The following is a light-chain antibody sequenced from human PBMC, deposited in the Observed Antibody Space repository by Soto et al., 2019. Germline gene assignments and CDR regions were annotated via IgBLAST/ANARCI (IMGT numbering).Light chain of an antibody. CDR3: HQSYDTPLT. J-gene: IGKJ4*01. CDR1: QNIRTY. Sequence: DIQMTQSPPSLSASVGDRVTITCRASQNIRTYLNWYQQKPGKAPKLLIYAASTLQSGVPSRFRGSGSETDFPLTISRLHPEDFATYYCHQSYDTPLTFGGGTTVDIK. V-gene: IGKV1-39*01. CDR2: AAS.